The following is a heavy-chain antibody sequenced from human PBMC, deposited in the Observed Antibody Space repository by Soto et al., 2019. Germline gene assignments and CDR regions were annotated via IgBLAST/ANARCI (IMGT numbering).Heavy chain of an antibody. D-gene: IGHD6-13*01. CDR3: ARDLAAAGPYYYGMDV. V-gene: IGHV4-31*03. Sequence: QVQLQESGPGLVKPSQTLSLTCTVSGGSISSGGYYWSWIRQHPGKGLEWIGYIYYSGSTYYNPSLERRVTLSXXTXKXXFSRKLSSVTAADTAVYYCARDLAAAGPYYYGMDVWGQGTTVTVSS. CDR2: IYYSGST. CDR1: GGSISSGGYY. J-gene: IGHJ6*02.